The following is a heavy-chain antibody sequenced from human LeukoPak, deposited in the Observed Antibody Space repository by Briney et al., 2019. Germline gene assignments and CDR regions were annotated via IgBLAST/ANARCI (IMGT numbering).Heavy chain of an antibody. CDR1: GFTFSSYE. CDR2: ISGSSSST. Sequence: PSGGSLRLSCAASGFTFSSYEMNRVRQAPGKGLEWVSAISGSSSSTYYADSVKGRFTISRDNSKSTLSLQMNSLRAEDTAIYYCATYRQVLLPFESWGQGTLVTVSS. V-gene: IGHV3-23*01. CDR3: ATYRQVLLPFES. D-gene: IGHD2-8*02. J-gene: IGHJ4*02.